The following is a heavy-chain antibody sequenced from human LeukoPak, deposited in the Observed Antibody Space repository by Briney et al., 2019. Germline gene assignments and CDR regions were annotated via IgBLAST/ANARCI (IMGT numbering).Heavy chain of an antibody. CDR3: ARARDYYDSSGYLDAFDI. CDR2: IYYSGST. J-gene: IGHJ3*02. V-gene: IGHV4-59*01. CDR1: GGSISSYY. D-gene: IGHD3-22*01. Sequence: SETLSLTCTVSGGSISSYYWSWIRQPPGKGLEWIGYIYYSGSTSYNPSLKSRVTISVDTSKNQFSLKLSSVTAADTAVYYCARARDYYDSSGYLDAFDIWGQGTMVTVSS.